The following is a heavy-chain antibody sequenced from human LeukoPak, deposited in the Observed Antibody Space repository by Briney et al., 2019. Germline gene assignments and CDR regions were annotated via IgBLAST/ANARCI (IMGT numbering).Heavy chain of an antibody. J-gene: IGHJ4*02. CDR2: IRGKRDNYAT. V-gene: IGHV3-73*01. CDR3: ARQTVSCHDY. Sequence: GGSLRLSCVPSGFTFSDSPIHWVRLDPGKGLEWVAHIRGKRDNYATAYAASVKDRFAISRDNSENTAFLQMNSLKTDDTAVYFCARQTVSCHDYWGRGTLVTVSS. CDR1: GFTFSDSP. D-gene: IGHD2-2*01.